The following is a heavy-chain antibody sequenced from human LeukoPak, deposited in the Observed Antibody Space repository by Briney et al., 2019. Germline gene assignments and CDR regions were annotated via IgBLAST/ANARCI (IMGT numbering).Heavy chain of an antibody. D-gene: IGHD3-22*01. CDR1: GYTFIGYY. V-gene: IGHV1-46*01. J-gene: IGHJ4*02. CDR3: AREEIYYDTSGYYYGPYFDY. Sequence: ASVKVSCKASGYTFIGYYMHWVRQTPGQGLEWIGTINPSGGSTGYAQKFQDRVTMTRDTSTSTVYMELSSLRSEDTAAYYCAREEIYYDTSGYYYGPYFDYWGQGTLVTVSS. CDR2: INPSGGST.